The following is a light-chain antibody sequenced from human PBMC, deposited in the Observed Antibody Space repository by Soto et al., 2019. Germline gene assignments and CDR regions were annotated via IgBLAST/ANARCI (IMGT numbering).Light chain of an antibody. V-gene: IGLV2-14*01. Sequence: QSALTQPASVSGSPGQSITISCTGTSSDVGGNKYVSWYQQYPGKVPKLLINKVTNRPSGVSYRFSGSKSGNTASLAISGLRSEDEAYYYCTAWDDNLSAVVFGGGTKLTVL. CDR3: TAWDDNLSAVV. CDR2: KVT. J-gene: IGLJ2*01. CDR1: SSDVGGNKY.